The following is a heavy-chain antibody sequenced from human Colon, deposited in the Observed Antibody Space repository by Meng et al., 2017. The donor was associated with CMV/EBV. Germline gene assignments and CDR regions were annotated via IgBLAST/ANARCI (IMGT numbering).Heavy chain of an antibody. J-gene: IGHJ3*02. CDR2: MYYSGST. CDR1: GGSIRTYY. CDR3: ARLSGGNQADTLDI. V-gene: IGHV4-59*01. D-gene: IGHD1-14*01. Sequence: ETLSLTCTVSGGSIRTYYWSWIRQSPGKGLEWIACMYYSGSTSYNPSLNSRVTISIDTSKNQISLKLSSVTAADTAVYYCARLSGGNQADTLDIWGQGTMVTVSS.